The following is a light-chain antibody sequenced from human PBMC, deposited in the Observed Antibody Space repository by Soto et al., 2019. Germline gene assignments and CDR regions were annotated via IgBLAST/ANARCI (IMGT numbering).Light chain of an antibody. J-gene: IGKJ5*01. V-gene: IGKV3-20*01. Sequence: PGERATLSCRASQSVSGRLXXYXXKXGXXXRXXXFGASSRATGIPDRFSGSGYGTDFTLTISRLEPEDFALYYCQHYTNSPITFGQGKRLEIK. CDR1: QSVSGR. CDR2: GAS. CDR3: QHYTNSPIT.